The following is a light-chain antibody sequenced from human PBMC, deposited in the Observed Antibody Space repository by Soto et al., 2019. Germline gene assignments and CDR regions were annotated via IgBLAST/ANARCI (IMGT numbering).Light chain of an antibody. V-gene: IGLV2-23*02. CDR1: TNDVATYNL. CDR2: EVF. J-gene: IGLJ1*01. CDR3: CSYAGGNTFV. Sequence: QSALTQPDSVSGSPGQSITISCTGTTNDVATYNLVSWHQRHPGKAPRVIIYEVFKRPSGVSNRFSGSKSGNTASLTISGLQAEDEAEYFCCSYAGGNTFVFGGGTKVTVL.